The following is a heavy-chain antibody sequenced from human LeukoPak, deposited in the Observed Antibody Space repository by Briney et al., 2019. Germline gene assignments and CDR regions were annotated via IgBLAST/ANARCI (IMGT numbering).Heavy chain of an antibody. CDR3: ATLWFGEGDAFDI. Sequence: GASVKVSCKASGGTFSSYAISWVRQAPGQGLEWMGGIIPIFGTANYAQKFQGRVTITADKSTSTAYMELSSLRSEDTAVYYCATLWFGEGDAFDIWGQGTMVTVSS. CDR1: GGTFSSYA. D-gene: IGHD3-10*01. V-gene: IGHV1-69*06. CDR2: IIPIFGTA. J-gene: IGHJ3*02.